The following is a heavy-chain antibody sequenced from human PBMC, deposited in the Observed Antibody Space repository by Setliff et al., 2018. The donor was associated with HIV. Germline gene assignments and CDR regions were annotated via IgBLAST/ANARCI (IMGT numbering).Heavy chain of an antibody. J-gene: IGHJ6*02. CDR3: ARKFRPGHGVDV. CDR2: IDRDGSET. V-gene: IGHV3-7*01. D-gene: IGHD3-10*01. Sequence: GGSLRLSCAASGFTFGSQWMHWVRQAPGKGLVWVANIDRDGSETNYVDSVKGRFTIFRDNAKSSMYLQMNSLRAEDTAIYYCARKFRPGHGVDVWGQGTTVTVSS. CDR1: GFTFGSQW.